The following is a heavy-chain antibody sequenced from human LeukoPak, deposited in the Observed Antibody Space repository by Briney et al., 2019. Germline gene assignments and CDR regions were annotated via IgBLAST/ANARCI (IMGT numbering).Heavy chain of an antibody. CDR2: ISTQYGNT. V-gene: IGHV1-18*01. J-gene: IGHJ4*02. D-gene: IGHD6-6*01. CDR3: ARGGAALDF. CDR1: GYTFITYG. Sequence: ASVKVSCKASGYTFITYGISWVRQAPGQGLEWMGWISTQYGNTNYAQEVQGRVTITTDTSTNIAYMELRSLRSDDTAVYYCARGGAALDFWGRGTLVTVSS.